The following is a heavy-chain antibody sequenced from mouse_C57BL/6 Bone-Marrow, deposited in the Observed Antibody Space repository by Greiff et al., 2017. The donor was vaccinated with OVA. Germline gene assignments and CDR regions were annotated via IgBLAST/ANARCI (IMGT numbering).Heavy chain of an antibody. Sequence: EVKLQQSGPELVKPGASVKISCKASGYTFTDYYMNWVKQSHGKSLEWIGDINPNNGGTSYNQKFKGKATLTVDKSSSTAYMELRSLTSEDSAVYYCARYGNYDWGQGTTLTVSS. CDR2: INPNNGGT. CDR1: GYTFTDYY. J-gene: IGHJ2*01. CDR3: ARYGNYD. V-gene: IGHV1-26*01. D-gene: IGHD2-1*01.